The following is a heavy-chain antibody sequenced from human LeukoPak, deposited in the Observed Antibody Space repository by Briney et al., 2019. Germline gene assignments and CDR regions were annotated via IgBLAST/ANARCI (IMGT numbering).Heavy chain of an antibody. CDR3: ARYTEYYFDY. V-gene: IGHV3-7*01. CDR2: MKRDGSEV. D-gene: IGHD2-2*02. J-gene: IGHJ4*02. CDR1: GFTISTYW. Sequence: GGSLRLSCAASGFTISTYWMTWVRQAPGKGLEWVANMKRDGSEVYYANSVKGHFTISRDNAKNSLYLQMNSLRAEDTAVYYCARYTEYYFDYWGQGTLVTVSS.